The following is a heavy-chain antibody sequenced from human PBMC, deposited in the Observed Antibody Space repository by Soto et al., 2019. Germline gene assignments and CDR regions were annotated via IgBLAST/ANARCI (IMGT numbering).Heavy chain of an antibody. Sequence: GGSLTLSCAASGFTFSSYAMHWVRQAPGKGLEWVADISYDGSNNYYADSVRGRFTISRDNSKNTLYLQMISLRSEDTGVYYCARYPDWGQGILVTVSS. V-gene: IGHV3-30-3*01. CDR1: GFTFSSYA. J-gene: IGHJ4*02. CDR2: ISYDGSNN. CDR3: ARYPD.